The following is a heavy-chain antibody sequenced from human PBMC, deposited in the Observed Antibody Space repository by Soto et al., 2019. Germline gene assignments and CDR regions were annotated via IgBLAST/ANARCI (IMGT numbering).Heavy chain of an antibody. J-gene: IGHJ6*02. D-gene: IGHD3-10*01. CDR1: GGTFSSYA. V-gene: IGHV1-69*13. Sequence: GASVKVSCKASGGTFSSYAISWVRQAPGQGLEWMGGIIPIFGTANYAQKFQGRVTITADESTSTAYMELSSLRSEDTAVYYCARAAHYYGSGSYRSPTYYYYGMDVWGQGTTVTVSS. CDR2: IIPIFGTA. CDR3: ARAAHYYGSGSYRSPTYYYYGMDV.